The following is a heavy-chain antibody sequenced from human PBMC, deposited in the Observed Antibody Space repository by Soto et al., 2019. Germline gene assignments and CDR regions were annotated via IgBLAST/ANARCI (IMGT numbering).Heavy chain of an antibody. V-gene: IGHV3-23*01. D-gene: IGHD1-26*01. CDR1: GFTFSNFA. CDR2: INLSGGST. J-gene: IGHJ5*02. CDR3: VKDGRVGP. Sequence: VQLLESGGGLVQPGGSLRLSCIASGFTFSNFAMSWVRQAPGKGLEWVSAINLSGGSTYYADSVKGRFTISRDNSKSMLYLQLNSLSVEDTAIYYCVKDGRVGPWGQGTLVTVSS.